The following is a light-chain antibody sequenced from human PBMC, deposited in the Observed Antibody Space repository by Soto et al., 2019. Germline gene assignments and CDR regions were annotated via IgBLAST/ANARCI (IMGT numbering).Light chain of an antibody. CDR3: QQYKNWPRT. V-gene: IGKV3-15*01. CDR2: GAS. Sequence: LTHSPGAVSLSPGERATLSCRASQSVSYNLAWYQHRPGQAPRLLIYGASTRATAIPARFTGSGSGTEFTLTISSLQSEDFALYYCQQYKNWPRTFGQGSNV. J-gene: IGKJ1*01. CDR1: QSVSYN.